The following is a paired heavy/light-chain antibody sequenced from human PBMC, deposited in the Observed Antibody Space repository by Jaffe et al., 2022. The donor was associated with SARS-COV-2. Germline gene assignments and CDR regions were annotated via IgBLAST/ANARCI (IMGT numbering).Light chain of an antibody. CDR3: QQYYSSPFT. Sequence: IVMTQSPDSLAVSLGERATINCKSSQSVLHNSNNKNYLAWYQQKPGQPPKLLIYWASTRESGVPDRFSGSGSGTDFTLTINSLQAEDVAVYYCQQYYSSPFTFGPGTKVDIK. V-gene: IGKV4-1*01. CDR2: WAS. CDR1: QSVLHNSNNKNY. J-gene: IGKJ3*01.
Heavy chain of an antibody. V-gene: IGHV3-23*01. D-gene: IGHD2-15*01. J-gene: IGHJ6*02. CDR2: VGASGGDT. CDR3: AKSSISSCYHGLNV. Sequence: EVQLLESGGGLVQPGGSLRLSCAASGFTFSSYAMSWVRQAPGKGLEWVSAVGASGGDTYYADSVKGRFTISRDNSKNTLSLLMNSLRAEDTALYFCAKSSISSCYHGLNVWGPGTTVTVSS. CDR1: GFTFSSYA.